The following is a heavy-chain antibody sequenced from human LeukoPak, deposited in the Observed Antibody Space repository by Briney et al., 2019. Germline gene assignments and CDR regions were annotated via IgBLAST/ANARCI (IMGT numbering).Heavy chain of an antibody. CDR1: GGSISGYH. CDR2: IYYGGST. Sequence: SETLSLTCTVSGGSISGYHWSWIRQPPGKGLEWIGYIYYGGSTNYNPSLKSRVTISLETSKNQFSLKLNSVTAADTAVYYCARHHIVSTGTFDYWGQGTLVTVSS. V-gene: IGHV4-59*08. D-gene: IGHD5/OR15-5a*01. J-gene: IGHJ4*02. CDR3: ARHHIVSTGTFDY.